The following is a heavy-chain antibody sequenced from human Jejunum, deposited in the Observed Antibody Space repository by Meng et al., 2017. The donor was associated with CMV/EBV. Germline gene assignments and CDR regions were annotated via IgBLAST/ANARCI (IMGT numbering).Heavy chain of an antibody. CDR3: TSDYGGFDP. Sequence: QVERVGSGGGGVQPGGCLRLSCAASGFTFSRYTMHWVRQAPGQGLEWLAIISYDGTNKYYADSLKGRFTISRDNSKNTAFLQMNSLRPDDTGVYYCTSDYGGFDPWGQGTLVTVSS. CDR2: ISYDGTNK. D-gene: IGHD4/OR15-4a*01. J-gene: IGHJ5*02. V-gene: IGHV3-30-3*01. CDR1: GFTFSRYT.